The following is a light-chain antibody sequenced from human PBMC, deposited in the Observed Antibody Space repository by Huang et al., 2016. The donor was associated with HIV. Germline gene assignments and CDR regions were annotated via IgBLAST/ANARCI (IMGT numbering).Light chain of an antibody. V-gene: IGKV3-11*01. CDR2: DAS. CDR1: QSVSTF. CDR3: QQHSYWPIT. J-gene: IGKJ5*01. Sequence: DIVLTQSPATLSLSPGERATVSCRASQSVSTFLAWYQHKPGQAPRLLSFDASNRASGVPARFSGTGSGTDVTLTISSLEPSDVAVYYCQQHSYWPITFGRGTRLEI.